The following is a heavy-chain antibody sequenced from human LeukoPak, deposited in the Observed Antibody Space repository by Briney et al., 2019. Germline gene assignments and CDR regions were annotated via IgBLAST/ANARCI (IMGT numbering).Heavy chain of an antibody. Sequence: ASVTVSCTASGYTFTSYYMHWVRQAPGQGLEWMGIINPSGGSTSYAQKFQGRVTMTRDTSTSTVYMELSSLRSEDTAVYYCARALAVAGTVPSYWGQGTLVTVSS. D-gene: IGHD6-19*01. CDR1: GYTFTSYY. CDR3: ARALAVAGTVPSY. J-gene: IGHJ4*02. V-gene: IGHV1-46*01. CDR2: INPSGGST.